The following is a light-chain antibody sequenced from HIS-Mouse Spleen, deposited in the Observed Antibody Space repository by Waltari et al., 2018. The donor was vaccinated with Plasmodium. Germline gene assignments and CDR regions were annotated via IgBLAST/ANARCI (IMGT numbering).Light chain of an antibody. CDR3: YSTDSSGNHRV. Sequence: SYELTQPPSVSVSPGQTARITCSGDALPKKYAYWYQQKSGQAPVLVINEDSKRPSGMPGRFSGSSSGTMATLTISGGQVEDEADYYCYSTDSSGNHRVFGGGTKLTVL. V-gene: IGLV3-10*01. CDR2: EDS. CDR1: ALPKKY. J-gene: IGLJ3*02.